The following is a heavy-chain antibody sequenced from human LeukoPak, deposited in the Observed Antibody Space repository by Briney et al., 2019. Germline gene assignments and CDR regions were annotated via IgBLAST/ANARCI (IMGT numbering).Heavy chain of an antibody. CDR2: IYSGGST. Sequence: PGGSLRLSCAASGFTVSSNYMSWVRQAPGKGLEWVSVIYSGGSTYYADSVKGRFTISRDNSKNTLYLQMNSLRAEDTAVYYCARAPRYCSGGSCYGEAFDIWGQGTMVTVSS. D-gene: IGHD2-15*01. CDR3: ARAPRYCSGGSCYGEAFDI. CDR1: GFTVSSNY. J-gene: IGHJ3*02. V-gene: IGHV3-53*01.